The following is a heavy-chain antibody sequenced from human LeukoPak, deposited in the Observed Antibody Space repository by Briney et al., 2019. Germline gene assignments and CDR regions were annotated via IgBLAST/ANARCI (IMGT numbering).Heavy chain of an antibody. D-gene: IGHD3-10*01. CDR2: IYYSGST. V-gene: IGHV4-31*03. CDR3: ARVRLSRFDP. CDR1: GGSISSGGYY. Sequence: TPSETLSLTCTVSGGSISSGGYYWSWIRQHPGKGLEWIGYIYYSGSTYYNPSLKSRVTISVDTSKNQFSLKLSSVTAADTAVYYCARVRLSRFDPWGQGILVTVSS. J-gene: IGHJ5*02.